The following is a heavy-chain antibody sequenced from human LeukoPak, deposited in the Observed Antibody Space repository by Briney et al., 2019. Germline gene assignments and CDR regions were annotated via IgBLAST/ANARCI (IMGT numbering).Heavy chain of an antibody. V-gene: IGHV4-39*01. CDR2: IYYSGST. Sequence: PSETLSLTCTVSGXSVSSGSDYWSWIRQPPGKGLEWIGSIYYSGSTYYNPSLKSRVTISVDTSKNQFSLKLSSVTAADTAVYYCARHDDLYFDYWGQGTLVTVSS. D-gene: IGHD1-1*01. CDR1: GXSVSSGSDY. CDR3: ARHDDLYFDY. J-gene: IGHJ4*02.